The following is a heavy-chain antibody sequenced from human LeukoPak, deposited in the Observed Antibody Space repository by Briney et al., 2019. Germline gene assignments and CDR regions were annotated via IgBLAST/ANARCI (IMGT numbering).Heavy chain of an antibody. Sequence: ASVKVSCTASGYTFTSYAMHWVRQAPGQRLEWMGWVNAGNGNTKYSQKFQGRVTITRDTSASTAYMELSSLSSEDTAVYYCARGYCSSTSCYTPLGYFDLWGRGTLVTVSS. J-gene: IGHJ2*01. V-gene: IGHV1-3*01. D-gene: IGHD2-2*02. CDR3: ARGYCSSTSCYTPLGYFDL. CDR2: VNAGNGNT. CDR1: GYTFTSYA.